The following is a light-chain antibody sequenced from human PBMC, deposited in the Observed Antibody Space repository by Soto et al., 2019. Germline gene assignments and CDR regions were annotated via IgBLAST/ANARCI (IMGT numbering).Light chain of an antibody. Sequence: QSALTQPRSVSGSPGQSVTVSCIGTSSDVGCYKSVSWYQQYPGKAPKLMIYDVSERPSGVPNRFSGSKSGNTASLTISGLQAEDEADYYCCSYVGSYSYVFGTGTKVTVL. CDR2: DVS. CDR1: SSDVGCYKS. J-gene: IGLJ1*01. CDR3: CSYVGSYSYV. V-gene: IGLV2-11*01.